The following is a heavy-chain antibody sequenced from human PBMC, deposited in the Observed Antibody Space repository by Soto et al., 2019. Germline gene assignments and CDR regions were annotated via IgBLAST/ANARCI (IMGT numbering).Heavy chain of an antibody. CDR1: GASISSSCCF. J-gene: IGHJ4*02. V-gene: IGHV4-39*02. CDR2: ISYTGST. D-gene: IGHD6-19*01. CDR3: ARSISVAMDF. Sequence: SETMSVTCTVAGASISSSCCFWGWIRQPPGKGLEWIGSISYTGSTFYNVSLKSRVSISVDTSKKYFSLKLSSVTAADTAVYYCARSISVAMDFWGQGTLVTVSS.